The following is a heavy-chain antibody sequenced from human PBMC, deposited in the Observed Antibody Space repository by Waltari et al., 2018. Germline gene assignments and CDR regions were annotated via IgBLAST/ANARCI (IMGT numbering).Heavy chain of an antibody. V-gene: IGHV3-23*04. Sequence: EVQLVESGGDLVQHGGSLRLSCAASGFPFSSYAMSWVRQAPGKGLEWVSSITGSGGTTYYAASVKGQFTISRDNSKNTLYLQMNSLRAEDTAVYYCAKGETSGWYRCFDYWGQGALVTVSS. D-gene: IGHD6-19*01. CDR3: AKGETSGWYRCFDY. CDR1: GFPFSSYA. J-gene: IGHJ4*02. CDR2: ITGSGGTT.